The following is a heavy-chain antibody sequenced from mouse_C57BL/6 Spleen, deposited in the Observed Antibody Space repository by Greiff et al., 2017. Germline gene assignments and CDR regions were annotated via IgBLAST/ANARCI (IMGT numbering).Heavy chain of an antibody. D-gene: IGHD2-2*01. V-gene: IGHV1-5*01. J-gene: IGHJ3*01. CDR1: GYTFTSYW. CDR2: IYPGNSDT. Sequence: VQLQQSGTVLARPGASVKMSCKTSGYTFTSYWMHWVKQRPGQGLEWIGAIYPGNSDTSYNQKFKGKAKLTAVTSASTAYMELSILTNEDSAVYYWTPIFYGFDGLAYWGQGTLVTVSA. CDR3: TPIFYGFDGLAY.